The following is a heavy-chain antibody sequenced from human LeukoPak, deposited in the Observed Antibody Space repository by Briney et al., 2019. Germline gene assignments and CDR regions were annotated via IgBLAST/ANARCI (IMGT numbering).Heavy chain of an antibody. J-gene: IGHJ4*02. CDR1: GFTFSSYS. CDR2: ISSSSSTI. CDR3: ARVDILTGYFPFDY. D-gene: IGHD3-9*01. V-gene: IGHV3-48*01. Sequence: GGSLRLSCAASGFTFSSYSMNWVRQAPGKGPEWVSYISSSSSTIYYADSVKGRFAISRDNAKNSLYLQMNSLRAEDTAVYYCARVDILTGYFPFDYWGQGTLVTVSS.